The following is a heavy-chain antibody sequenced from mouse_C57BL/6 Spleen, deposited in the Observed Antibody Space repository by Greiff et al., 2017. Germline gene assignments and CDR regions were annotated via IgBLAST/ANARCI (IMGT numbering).Heavy chain of an antibody. J-gene: IGHJ4*01. Sequence: VQLQQSGAELVKPGASVKISCKASGYAFSRYWMNWVTPRPGKGPEWIGQIYPGDGDTTYNGQFKGKATLTADKCSSTSYMQLISLTSEDSAFYFCARRIADYAMDYWGQGTSVTVSS. CDR3: ARRIADYAMDY. V-gene: IGHV1-80*01. CDR2: IYPGDGDT. CDR1: GYAFSRYW.